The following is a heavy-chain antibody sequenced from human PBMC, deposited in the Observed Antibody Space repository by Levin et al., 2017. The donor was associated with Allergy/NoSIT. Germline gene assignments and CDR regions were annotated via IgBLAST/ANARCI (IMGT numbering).Heavy chain of an antibody. CDR3: AMGYCTTTSCLNFDY. V-gene: IGHV3-15*05. CDR1: GFTYTNAW. D-gene: IGHD2-2*01. J-gene: IGHJ4*02. Sequence: GGSLRLSCAASGFTYTNAWMSWVRQAPGKGLEWVGRIKRRNEGGTTDYAVPVRGRFTISRDDSKNTVYLQMNSLKTEDTAVYYCAMGYCTTTSCLNFDYWGQGTLVTVSS. CDR2: IKRRNEGGTT.